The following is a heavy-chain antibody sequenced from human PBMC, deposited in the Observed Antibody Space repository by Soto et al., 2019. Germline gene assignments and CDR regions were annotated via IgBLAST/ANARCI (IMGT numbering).Heavy chain of an antibody. Sequence: SETLSLTCTVSGGSISSGGYYWSWIRQHPGKGLEWIGYIYYSGSTYYNPSLKSRVTISVDTSKNQFSLKLSSVTAADTAVYYCARSKREYSSSSWWFDPWGQGTLVTVSS. CDR1: GGSISSGGYY. D-gene: IGHD6-6*01. V-gene: IGHV4-31*03. CDR2: IYYSGST. CDR3: ARSKREYSSSSWWFDP. J-gene: IGHJ5*02.